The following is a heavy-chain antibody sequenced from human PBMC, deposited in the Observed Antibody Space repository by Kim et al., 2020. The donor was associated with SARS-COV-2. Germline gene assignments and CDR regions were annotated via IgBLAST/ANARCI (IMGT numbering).Heavy chain of an antibody. CDR3: ARDRYCSGGSCPDY. CDR2: IIPILGIA. D-gene: IGHD2-15*01. J-gene: IGHJ4*02. CDR1: GGTFSSYA. Sequence: SVKVSCKASGGTFSSYAISWVRQAPGQGLEWMGRIIPILGIANYAQKFQGRVTITADKSTSTAYMELSSLRSEDTAVYYCARDRYCSGGSCPDYWGQGTLVTVSS. V-gene: IGHV1-69*04.